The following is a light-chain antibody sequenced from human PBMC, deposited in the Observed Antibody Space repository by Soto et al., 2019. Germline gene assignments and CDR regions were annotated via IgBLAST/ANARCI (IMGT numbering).Light chain of an antibody. Sequence: DIQMTQSPSFLSASVGERVTISCRASQSINTYLNWYQHKPGKAPKLLIYGTSDLQSGVPSRCSGGGSGTDFTLTISSLQPEDFATYYCQQSFSTLLITFGQGTRLEFK. J-gene: IGKJ5*01. CDR1: QSINTY. CDR3: QQSFSTLLIT. CDR2: GTS. V-gene: IGKV1-39*01.